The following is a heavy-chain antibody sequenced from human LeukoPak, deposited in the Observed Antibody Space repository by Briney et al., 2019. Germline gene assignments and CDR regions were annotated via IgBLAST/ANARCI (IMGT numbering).Heavy chain of an antibody. J-gene: IGHJ4*02. V-gene: IGHV1-18*01. Sequence: ASVKVSCKASGYIFINPGIAWVRQAPGQGLEYMGWISAYNGNTDYAQKFQGRVTMTTDTSTSTAYMELRGLRFDDTAVYYCARWGPSPSDYWGQGTLVTVSS. CDR3: ARWGPSPSDY. D-gene: IGHD1-26*01. CDR1: GYIFINPG. CDR2: ISAYNGNT.